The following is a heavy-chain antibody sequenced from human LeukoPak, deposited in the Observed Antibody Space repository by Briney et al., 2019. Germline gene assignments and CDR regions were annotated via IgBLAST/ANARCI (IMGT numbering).Heavy chain of an antibody. CDR1: GGSISSSSYY. CDR2: IYYSGST. D-gene: IGHD2-21*01. Sequence: SETLSLTCTVSGGSISSSSYYWGWIRQPPGKGLEWMGSIYYSGSTYYNPSLKSRVTISVDTSKNQFSLKLSSVTAADTAVYYCARHIQSGQLPWFDPWGQGTLVTVSS. V-gene: IGHV4-39*01. CDR3: ARHIQSGQLPWFDP. J-gene: IGHJ5*02.